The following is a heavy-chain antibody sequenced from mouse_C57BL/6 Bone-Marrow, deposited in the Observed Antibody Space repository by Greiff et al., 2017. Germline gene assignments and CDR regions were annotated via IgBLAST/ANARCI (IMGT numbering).Heavy chain of an antibody. V-gene: IGHV1-5*01. J-gene: IGHJ2*01. CDR3: TGIYYGNYDFDD. D-gene: IGHD2-1*01. Sequence: EVQLQQSGTVLARPGASVKMSCKTSGYTFTSYWMHWVKQRPGQGLEWIGAIYPGNSDPSYNQKFKGKAKLTAVTAASTAYMELSSLTNEDSAVYYCTGIYYGNYDFDDWGQGTTLTVSS. CDR1: GYTFTSYW. CDR2: IYPGNSDP.